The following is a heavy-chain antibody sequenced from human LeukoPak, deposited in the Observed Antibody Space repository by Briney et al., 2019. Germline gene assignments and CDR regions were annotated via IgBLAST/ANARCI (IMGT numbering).Heavy chain of an antibody. Sequence: PGGSLRLSCAASGFTFSSYEMNWVRQAPGKGLEWVSYISSRGSTIYYADAVNGRFTISRDNAKNSLYLQMNSLRAEDTAVYYCAELGITMIGGVWGKGTTVTISS. D-gene: IGHD3-10*02. CDR1: GFTFSSYE. CDR3: AELGITMIGGV. J-gene: IGHJ6*04. CDR2: ISSRGSTI. V-gene: IGHV3-48*03.